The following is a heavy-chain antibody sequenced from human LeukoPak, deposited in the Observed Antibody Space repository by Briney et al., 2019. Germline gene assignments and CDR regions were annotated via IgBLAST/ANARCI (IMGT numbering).Heavy chain of an antibody. Sequence: GGSLRLSCAGSGFTFSNYEMNWVRQAPGRGLEWVANIKQDGSEKYYVDSVKGRFSISRDNAKNSLYLQMNSLRVDDTAVYYCARALGSGTSDHWGQGTLVTVSS. CDR3: ARALGSGTSDH. D-gene: IGHD1-26*01. CDR2: IKQDGSEK. V-gene: IGHV3-7*01. CDR1: GFTFSNYE. J-gene: IGHJ4*02.